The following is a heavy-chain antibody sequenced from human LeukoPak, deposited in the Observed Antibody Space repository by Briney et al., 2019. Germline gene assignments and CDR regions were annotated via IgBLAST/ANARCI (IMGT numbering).Heavy chain of an antibody. CDR1: GFIFSSYE. Sequence: GGSLRLSCAASGFIFSSYEMKWVRQAPGQRLEWISSITSSSRYVFYADSVRGRFTISRDNTKNSLYLQIDSLRVEDTAVYYCARDPYSGYYGTYYYYYMDVWGKGTTVTVSS. D-gene: IGHD3-22*01. J-gene: IGHJ6*03. CDR3: ARDPYSGYYGTYYYYYMDV. CDR2: ITSSSRYV. V-gene: IGHV3-21*01.